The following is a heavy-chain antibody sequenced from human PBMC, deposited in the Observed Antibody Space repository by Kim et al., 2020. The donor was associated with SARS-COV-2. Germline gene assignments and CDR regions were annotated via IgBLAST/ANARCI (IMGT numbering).Heavy chain of an antibody. CDR3: ARDALMTTVTHGWFDP. Sequence: GGSLRLSCAASGFTFSSYSMNWVRQAPGKGLEWVSSISSSSSYIYYADSVKGRFTISRDNAKNSLYLQMNSLRAEDTAVYYCARDALMTTVTHGWFDPWGQGTLVTVSS. CDR1: GFTFSSYS. CDR2: ISSSSSYI. D-gene: IGHD4-4*01. V-gene: IGHV3-21*01. J-gene: IGHJ5*02.